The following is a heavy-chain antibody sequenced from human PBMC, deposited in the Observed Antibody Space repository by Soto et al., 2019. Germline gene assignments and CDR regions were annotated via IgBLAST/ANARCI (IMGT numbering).Heavy chain of an antibody. CDR3: ARDRPIYSSSWLRLDC. J-gene: IGHJ4*02. D-gene: IGHD6-13*01. V-gene: IGHV3-48*02. CDR1: GFIFSSYS. Sequence: PGGSLRLSCVASGFIFSSYSMNWVRQAPGKGLEWVSYISSSSGTIYYADSVKGRFTISRDNARNSLFLQMNSLRDEDTAVYYCARDRPIYSSSWLRLDCWGQGTLVTVSS. CDR2: ISSSSGTI.